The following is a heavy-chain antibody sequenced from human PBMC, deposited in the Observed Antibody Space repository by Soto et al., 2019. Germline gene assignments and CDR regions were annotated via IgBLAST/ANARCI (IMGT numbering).Heavy chain of an antibody. Sequence: SVKVSCKASGFTFSSSAVQWVRQARGQRLEWIGWIVVGSGNTDYAQKFQERVTITRDMSTSTAYMELSSLRSEDTAVYYCAEDKGYSYGYGTYWGQGTLVTVSS. CDR1: GFTFSSSA. CDR2: IVVGSGNT. J-gene: IGHJ4*02. V-gene: IGHV1-58*01. D-gene: IGHD5-18*01. CDR3: AEDKGYSYGYGTY.